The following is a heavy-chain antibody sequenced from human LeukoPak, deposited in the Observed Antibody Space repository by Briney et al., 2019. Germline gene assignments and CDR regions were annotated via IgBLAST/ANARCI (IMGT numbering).Heavy chain of an antibody. D-gene: IGHD2-15*01. CDR3: ARTSRSSSIDD. CDR2: INQDGSGK. Sequence: GGSLRLSCAASGFTFSNYWMSWVRQAPRKGLEWVANINQDGSGKSYVDSVKGRFTISRDNAKSSLFLEMNCLRVEDTAMYYCARTSRSSSIDDWGQGTLVTVSS. J-gene: IGHJ4*02. CDR1: GFTFSNYW. V-gene: IGHV3-7*01.